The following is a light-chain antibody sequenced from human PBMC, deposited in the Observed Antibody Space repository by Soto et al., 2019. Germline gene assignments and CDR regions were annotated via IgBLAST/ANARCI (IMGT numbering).Light chain of an antibody. V-gene: IGKV1-5*01. Sequence: DIEMTQSPSTLSASLGDRVTITCRASRTIERWLAWYQQKPGKAPRLLIYDPSTLETGVPAMFSGGGSGTVFPLTISSLQPDDNANYYCQYCDTYSAFGQGTKVEVE. CDR3: QYCDTYSA. J-gene: IGKJ1*01. CDR1: RTIERW. CDR2: DPS.